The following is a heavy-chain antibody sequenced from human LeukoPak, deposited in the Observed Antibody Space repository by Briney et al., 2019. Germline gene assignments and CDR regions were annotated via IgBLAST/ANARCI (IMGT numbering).Heavy chain of an antibody. CDR2: IYYSGST. CDR3: ARDMTDWWFDP. D-gene: IGHD3-9*01. Sequence: PSQTLSLTCTVSGGSISSGGYYWSWIRQHPGKGLEWIGYIYYSGSTHYNPSLKSRVTISVDTSKNQFSLKLSSVTAADTAVYYCARDMTDWWFDPWGQGTLVTVSS. CDR1: GGSISSGGYY. V-gene: IGHV4-31*03. J-gene: IGHJ5*02.